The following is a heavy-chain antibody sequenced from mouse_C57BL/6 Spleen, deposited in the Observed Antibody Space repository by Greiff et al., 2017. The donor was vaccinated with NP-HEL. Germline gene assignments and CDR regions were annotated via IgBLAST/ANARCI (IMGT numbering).Heavy chain of an antibody. J-gene: IGHJ2*01. CDR1: GYTFTSYW. CDR3: ARSGGITTVPDY. D-gene: IGHD1-1*01. V-gene: IGHV1-69*01. Sequence: QVQLQQPGAELVMPGASVKLSCKASGYTFTSYWMHWVKQRPGQGLEWIGEIDPSDSYTNYNQKFKGKSTLTVDKSSSTAYMQLSSLTSEDSAVYYCARSGGITTVPDYWGQGTTLTVSS. CDR2: IDPSDSYT.